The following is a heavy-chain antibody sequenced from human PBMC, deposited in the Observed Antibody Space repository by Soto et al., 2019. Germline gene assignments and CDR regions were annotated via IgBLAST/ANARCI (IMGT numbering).Heavy chain of an antibody. J-gene: IGHJ5*01. V-gene: IGHV4-31*03. CDR2: IDYSGTS. D-gene: IGHD3-22*01. CDR3: AREGFYDNTAYYRYNWFDY. CDR1: GGSFSSGGYY. Sequence: SETLSLTCTVSGGSFSSGGYYWSWTRQHPGKGLEWVGYIDYSGTSYYNPSLKSRVTISVDTSKSQFSLKLSSVTAADTAVYYCAREGFYDNTAYYRYNWFDYWGQGTLVTVSS.